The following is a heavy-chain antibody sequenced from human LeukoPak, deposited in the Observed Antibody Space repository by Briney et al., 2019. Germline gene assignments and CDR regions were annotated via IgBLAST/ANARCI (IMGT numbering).Heavy chain of an antibody. CDR2: IYWNDDK. Sequence: SGPTLVKPTQTLTLTCTFSGFSLSTSGVGVGWIRQPPGKALEWLALIYWNDDKRYSPSLKSRLTITKDTSKNQVVLTMTNMDPVDTATYYCACRSSPQTYNWFDPWGQGTLVTVSS. V-gene: IGHV2-5*01. J-gene: IGHJ5*02. D-gene: IGHD6-6*01. CDR1: GFSLSTSGVG. CDR3: ACRSSPQTYNWFDP.